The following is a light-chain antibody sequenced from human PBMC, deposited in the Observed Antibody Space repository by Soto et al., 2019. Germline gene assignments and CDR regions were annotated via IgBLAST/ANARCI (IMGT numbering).Light chain of an antibody. Sequence: QSALTQPASVSGSPGQSITISCTGTSSDVGNYQLVSWYQHHPGKAPKLMIYEVTKRPSGVSNRFSGSKSGNTASLTISGLQADDEADYYCCSYAGSITYVVFGGGTQLTVL. CDR2: EVT. V-gene: IGLV2-23*02. CDR1: SSDVGNYQL. J-gene: IGLJ2*01. CDR3: CSYAGSITYVV.